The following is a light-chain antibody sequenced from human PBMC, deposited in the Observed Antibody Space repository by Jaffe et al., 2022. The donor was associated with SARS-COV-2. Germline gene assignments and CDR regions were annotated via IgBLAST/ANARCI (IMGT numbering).Light chain of an antibody. J-gene: IGKJ2*01. CDR2: STS. V-gene: IGKV3-20*01. CDR3: QQYGGSPYT. CDR1: QSVDTRF. Sequence: EIVLTQSPGTLSLSPGERATLSCRASQSVDTRFFAWYQQKPGRPPRLLIYSTSSRATGFPDRFSGSGSGTDFTLTISRLEPEDSAVYYCQQYGGSPYTFGQGTKLEIK.